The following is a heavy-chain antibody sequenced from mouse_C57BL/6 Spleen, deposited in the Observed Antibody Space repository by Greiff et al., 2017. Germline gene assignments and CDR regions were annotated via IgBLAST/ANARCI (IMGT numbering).Heavy chain of an antibody. CDR1: GFTFSDYY. CDR3: ANYGYYVGLAY. D-gene: IGHD2-1*01. V-gene: IGHV5-16*01. Sequence: EVMLVESEGGLVQPGSSMKLSCTASGFTFSDYYMAWVRQVPEKGLEWVANINYDGSSTYYLASLQSRFIISRDNAKNILYLQLSILKSKDTATYYCANYGYYVGLAYWGQGTLVTVAA. CDR2: INYDGSST. J-gene: IGHJ3*01.